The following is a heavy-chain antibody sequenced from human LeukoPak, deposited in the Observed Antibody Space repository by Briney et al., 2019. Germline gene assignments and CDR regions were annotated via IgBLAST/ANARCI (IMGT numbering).Heavy chain of an antibody. CDR2: IYYNGET. V-gene: IGHV4-39*02. D-gene: IGHD3-9*01. CDR1: GGSVSTSSYD. J-gene: IGHJ4*02. CDR3: ARVYDILTGADFDY. Sequence: SETLSLTCTVFGGSVSTSSYDWGWIRQPPGKGLEWIGSIYYNGETYYNPSLKSRVTMSVDTSKNRFSLKLSSVTAADTAVYYCARVYDILTGADFDYWGQGTLVTVSS.